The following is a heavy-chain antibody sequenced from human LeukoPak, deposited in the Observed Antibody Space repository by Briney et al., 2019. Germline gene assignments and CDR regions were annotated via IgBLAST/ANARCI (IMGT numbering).Heavy chain of an antibody. CDR3: ARDHDYGGVPYYFDY. V-gene: IGHV4-39*07. J-gene: IGHJ4*02. D-gene: IGHD4-23*01. Sequence: PSETLSLTCTVSGGSISSSSYYWGWIRQPPGKGLEWIGRIYTSGSTNYNPSLQSRVTMSVDTSKNQFSLKLNSVTAADTAVYYCARDHDYGGVPYYFDYWGQGTLVTVSS. CDR1: GGSISSSSYY. CDR2: IYTSGST.